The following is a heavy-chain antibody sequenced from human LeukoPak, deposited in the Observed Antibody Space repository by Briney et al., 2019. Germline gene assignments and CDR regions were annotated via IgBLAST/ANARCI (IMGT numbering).Heavy chain of an antibody. CDR2: ISNSGTT. D-gene: IGHD2-21*02. V-gene: IGHV4-31*11. J-gene: IGHJ3*02. CDR3: ARDVVVTSSPDAFDI. CDR1: GDSVTSGGYF. Sequence: SETLSLTCAVSGDSVTSGGYFWTWIRQLPGKGLEWIGSISNSGTTSYIPSLKSRLSISLDTSNNHFSLRLGSVTAADTAVYYCARDVVVTSSPDAFDIWGQGTMVIVSS.